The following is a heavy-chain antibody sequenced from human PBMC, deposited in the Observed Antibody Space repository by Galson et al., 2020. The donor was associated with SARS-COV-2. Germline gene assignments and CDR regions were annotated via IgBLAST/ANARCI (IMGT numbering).Heavy chain of an antibody. J-gene: IGHJ3*02. V-gene: IGHV3-20*04. Sequence: GGSLRLSCAASGFTFDDYGMSWVRQAPGKGLEWVSGINWNGGSTGYADSVKGRFTISRDNAKNSLYLQMNSLRAEDTALYYCARDFTRRAMRVVAFDIWGQGTMVTVSS. D-gene: IGHD3-22*01. CDR1: GFTFDDYG. CDR3: ARDFTRRAMRVVAFDI. CDR2: INWNGGST.